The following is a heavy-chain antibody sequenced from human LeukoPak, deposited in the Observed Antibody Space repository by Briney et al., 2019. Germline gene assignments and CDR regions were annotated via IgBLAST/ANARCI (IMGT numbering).Heavy chain of an antibody. D-gene: IGHD2-2*01. J-gene: IGHJ5*02. V-gene: IGHV4-30-4*08. CDR1: GGSISSGDYY. CDR2: IYYSGST. CDR3: ARFDCSSTSCAGGWFDP. Sequence: SETLSLTCTVSGGSISSGDYYWSWIRQPPGKGLEWIGYIYYSGSTYYNPSLKSRVTISVDTSKNQFSLKLSSETAADTAVYYCARFDCSSTSCAGGWFDPWGQGTLVTVPS.